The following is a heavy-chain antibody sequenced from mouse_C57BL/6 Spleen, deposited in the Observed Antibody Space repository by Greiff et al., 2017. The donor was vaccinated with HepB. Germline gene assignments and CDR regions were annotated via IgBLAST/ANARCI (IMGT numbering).Heavy chain of an antibody. V-gene: IGHV1-69*01. D-gene: IGHD1-2*01. CDR3: ARGGGYGSGY. J-gene: IGHJ2*01. CDR2: IDPSDSYT. Sequence: QVQLQQPGAELVMPGASVKLSCKASGYTFTSYWMHWVKQRPGQGLEWIGEIDPSDSYTNYNQKFKGKSTLTVDKSSSTAYMQLSSLTSEDSAVCYCARGGGYGSGYWGQGTTLTVCS. CDR1: GYTFTSYW.